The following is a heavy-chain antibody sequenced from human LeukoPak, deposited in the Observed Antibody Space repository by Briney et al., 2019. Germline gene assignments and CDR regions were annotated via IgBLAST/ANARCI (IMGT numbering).Heavy chain of an antibody. V-gene: IGHV1-8*01. CDR2: MNPNSGNT. Sequence: GASVKVSCKASGYTFTSYDINWMRQATGQGLEWMGWMNPNSGNTGYAQKFQGRVTMTRNTSISTAYMELSSLRSEDTAVYYCARGPSSSWSPYYGMDVWGQGTTVTVSS. CDR1: GYTFTSYD. CDR3: ARGPSSSWSPYYGMDV. D-gene: IGHD6-13*01. J-gene: IGHJ6*02.